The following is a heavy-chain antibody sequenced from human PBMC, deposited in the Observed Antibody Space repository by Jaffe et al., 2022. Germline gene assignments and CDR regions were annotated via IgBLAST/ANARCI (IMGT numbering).Heavy chain of an antibody. D-gene: IGHD3-3*01. CDR2: IKQDGGQK. CDR3: ARDRNDFWSGYWDY. V-gene: IGHV3-7*01. J-gene: IGHJ4*02. CDR1: GFSLKNYE. Sequence: EVQLVESGGGLVQPGGSLRVSCEASGFSLKNYEMSWVRQVPGKGLEWVANIKQDGGQKYYVDSVKGRFTISRDNSKNSVYLHMNSLTADDTAVYYCARDRNDFWSGYWDYWGQGTRVTVSS.